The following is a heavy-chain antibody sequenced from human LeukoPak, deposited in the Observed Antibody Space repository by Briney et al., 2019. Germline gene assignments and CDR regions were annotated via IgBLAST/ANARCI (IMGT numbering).Heavy chain of an antibody. CDR3: AGGECFDY. Sequence: GESLQISCKGSGYRFTSYWIGWVRQMPGKGLEWMGIIYPGDSDTRYSPSFHGQVTFSADKSIRTAYLQWSSLKASDTAMYYCAGGECFDYWGQGTLVTVSS. CDR2: IYPGDSDT. V-gene: IGHV5-51*01. J-gene: IGHJ4*02. D-gene: IGHD3-10*01. CDR1: GYRFTSYW.